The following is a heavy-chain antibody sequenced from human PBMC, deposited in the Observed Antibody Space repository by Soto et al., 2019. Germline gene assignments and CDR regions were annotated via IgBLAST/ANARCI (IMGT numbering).Heavy chain of an antibody. Sequence: GGSQGLSCSASGFTFSSSSMNWVRQGAGKGLEWVSSISSSSSYIYYADSVKGRFTISRDNAKNSLYLQMNSLRAEDTAVYYCARDPPTSSGWYVSAFDIWGQGTMVTVSS. CDR3: ARDPPTSSGWYVSAFDI. J-gene: IGHJ3*02. CDR2: ISSSSSYI. CDR1: GFTFSSSS. D-gene: IGHD6-19*01. V-gene: IGHV3-21*01.